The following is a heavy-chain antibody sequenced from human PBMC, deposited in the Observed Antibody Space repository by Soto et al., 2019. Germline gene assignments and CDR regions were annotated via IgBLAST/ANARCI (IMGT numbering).Heavy chain of an antibody. CDR3: ARVGYYGDYFDY. V-gene: IGHV3-21*01. CDR2: ISSSSSYI. D-gene: IGHD4-17*01. CDR1: GFTFSSYS. J-gene: IGHJ4*02. Sequence: EVQLVESGGGLVKPGGSLRLSCAASGFTFSSYSMNWVRQAPGKGLEWVSSISSSSSYIYYADSVKGRFTISRDNAKNSLYLQMNSLSAEDTAVYYCARVGYYGDYFDYWGQGTLVTVSS.